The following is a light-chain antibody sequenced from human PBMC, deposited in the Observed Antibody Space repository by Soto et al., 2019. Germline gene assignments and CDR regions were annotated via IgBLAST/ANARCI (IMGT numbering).Light chain of an antibody. CDR2: AAS. J-gene: IGKJ5*01. CDR3: QQLFDSPIT. CDR1: QVISTS. Sequence: DILLTQSPYFLSTSIGDSVTITCRASQVISTSLAWYQVKPGKAPKLLIYAASTLESGVPSRFSATVSGTEFSLTITSLQPEDFATYYCQQLFDSPITFGQGIRLEIK. V-gene: IGKV1-9*01.